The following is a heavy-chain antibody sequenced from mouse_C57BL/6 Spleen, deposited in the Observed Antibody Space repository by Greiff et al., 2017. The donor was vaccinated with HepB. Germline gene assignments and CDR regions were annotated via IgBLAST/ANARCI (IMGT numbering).Heavy chain of an antibody. J-gene: IGHJ3*01. V-gene: IGHV1-82*01. D-gene: IGHD2-5*01. CDR1: GYAFSSSW. CDR2: IYPGDGDT. Sequence: VQLQQSGPELVKPGASVKISCKASGYAFSSSWMNWVKQRPGKGLEWIGRIYPGDGDTNYNGKVKGKVTLTADKSSSTAYLQLSSLTSEDSAVYICSRVDYSNYAWFAYWGQGTLVTVSA. CDR3: SRVDYSNYAWFAY.